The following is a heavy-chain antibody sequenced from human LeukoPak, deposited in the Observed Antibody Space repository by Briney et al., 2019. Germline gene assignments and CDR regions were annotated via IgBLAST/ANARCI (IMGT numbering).Heavy chain of an antibody. Sequence: SETLSLTCAVYGGSFSDYFWGWIRQPPGKGLEWIGEINHSGRTYYNPSLKSRVTISVDTSKNQISLNLSSVTAADTAVYYCARDVAVVPAAIHYGMDVWGQGTTVTVSS. CDR2: INHSGRT. D-gene: IGHD2-2*01. V-gene: IGHV4-34*01. CDR3: ARDVAVVPAAIHYGMDV. J-gene: IGHJ6*02. CDR1: GGSFSDYF.